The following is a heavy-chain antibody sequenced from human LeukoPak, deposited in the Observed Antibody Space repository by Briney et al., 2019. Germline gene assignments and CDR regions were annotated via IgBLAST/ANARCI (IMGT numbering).Heavy chain of an antibody. Sequence: PGGSLRLSCAASGFTFSSYAMHWVRQAPGKGLEWVAVISYDGSNKYYADSVKGRFTISRGNSKNTLYLQMNSLRAEDTAVYYCARYGGSFSDFDYWGQGTLVTVSS. CDR1: GFTFSSYA. CDR3: ARYGGSFSDFDY. CDR2: ISYDGSNK. D-gene: IGHD4-23*01. J-gene: IGHJ4*02. V-gene: IGHV3-30-3*01.